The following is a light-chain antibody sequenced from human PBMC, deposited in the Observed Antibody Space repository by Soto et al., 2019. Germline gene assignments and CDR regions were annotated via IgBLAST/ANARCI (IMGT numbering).Light chain of an antibody. V-gene: IGKV3-20*01. CDR3: QQYGSSPPKT. CDR1: QSVTSGY. J-gene: IGKJ1*01. CDR2: GAA. Sequence: EIVLTQSPGTLSLSPGERATLSCRASQSVTSGYLAWFQQKPGQPPRLLIYGAASRATGVPDRFSGSGSGTDSTLTISRLEPEDFAVYYCQQYGSSPPKTFGQGTKVDIK.